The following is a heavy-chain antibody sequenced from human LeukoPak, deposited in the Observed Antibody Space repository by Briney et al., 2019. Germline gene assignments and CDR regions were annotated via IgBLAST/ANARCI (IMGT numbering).Heavy chain of an antibody. J-gene: IGHJ6*02. CDR3: ARERGDIVAF. D-gene: IGHD2-15*01. CDR2: INFDGSTT. V-gene: IGHV3-74*01. CDR1: GFTFSNYW. Sequence: PGGSLRLSCAASGFTFSNYWMHWARQVPGKGLVWVSRINFDGSTTNYADSVQGRFTISRDNAKNTVYLQLNSLSAEDTAVYYCARERGDIVAFWGQGTTVTVSS.